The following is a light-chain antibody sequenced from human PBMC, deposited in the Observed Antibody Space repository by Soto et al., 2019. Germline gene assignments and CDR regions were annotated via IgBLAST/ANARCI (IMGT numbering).Light chain of an antibody. J-gene: IGKJ2*01. CDR2: GAS. CDR1: QSVSSSY. V-gene: IGKV3-20*01. CDR3: QQYGSSPRT. Sequence: EIVLTQSPGTLSLSPGERATLSCRASQSVSSSYLAWYQQKPGQAPRLLICGASSRATGLPDRFSGSGSETDFTLTISRLEPEDFAVYYCQQYGSSPRTFGQGTKLEIK.